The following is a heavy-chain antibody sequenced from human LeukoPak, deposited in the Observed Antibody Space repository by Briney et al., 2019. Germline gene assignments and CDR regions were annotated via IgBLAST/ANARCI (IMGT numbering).Heavy chain of an antibody. V-gene: IGHV4-59*01. Sequence: GSLRLSCAASGFTFSRNWMHWVRQAPGKGLEWIGYIYYSGSTNYNPSLKSRVTISVDTSKNQFSLKLSSVTAADTAVYYCARVRRSPYYYYMDVWGKGTTVTVSS. CDR2: IYYSGST. D-gene: IGHD3-16*01. CDR3: ARVRRSPYYYYMDV. CDR1: GFTFSRNW. J-gene: IGHJ6*03.